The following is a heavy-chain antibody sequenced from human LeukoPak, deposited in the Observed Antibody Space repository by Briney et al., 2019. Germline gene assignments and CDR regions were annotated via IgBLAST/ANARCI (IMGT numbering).Heavy chain of an antibody. CDR3: ARRGVRAAAGTVWFDP. Sequence: PGGSLRLSCAASGFTFSSYSMNWVRQAPGKGLEWVSYISSSSSTRYYADSVKGRFTISRDNAKNSLYLQMNSLRAEDTAVYYCARRGVRAAAGTVWFDPWGQGTLVTVSS. CDR1: GFTFSSYS. D-gene: IGHD6-13*01. J-gene: IGHJ5*02. V-gene: IGHV3-48*01. CDR2: ISSSSSTR.